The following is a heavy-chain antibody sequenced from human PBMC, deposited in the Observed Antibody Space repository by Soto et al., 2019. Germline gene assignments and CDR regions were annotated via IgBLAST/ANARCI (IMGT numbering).Heavy chain of an antibody. Sequence: EASVKVSCKVSGYTLTELSMHWVRQAPGKGLEWMGGFDPEDGETIYAQKFQGRVTMTEDTSTDTAYMELSSLRSEDTAVYYCATSEGWSGYYSLWEYGMDVWGQGTTVTVSS. CDR3: ATSEGWSGYYSLWEYGMDV. V-gene: IGHV1-24*01. CDR1: GYTLTELS. D-gene: IGHD3-3*01. J-gene: IGHJ6*02. CDR2: FDPEDGET.